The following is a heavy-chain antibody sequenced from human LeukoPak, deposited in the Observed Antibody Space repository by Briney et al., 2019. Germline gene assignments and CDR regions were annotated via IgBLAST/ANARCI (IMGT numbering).Heavy chain of an antibody. Sequence: PSQTLSLTCTVSGGSISSSGYYWSWIRQHPGKGPEWIGYIYYSGSTYYNPSLKSRVTISVDTSKNQFSLRLNSVTAADTAVYYCTRDGPRSSGYPDTWGQGTLVTVSS. CDR1: GGSISSSGYY. CDR2: IYYSGST. D-gene: IGHD3-22*01. V-gene: IGHV4-31*03. CDR3: TRDGPRSSGYPDT. J-gene: IGHJ5*02.